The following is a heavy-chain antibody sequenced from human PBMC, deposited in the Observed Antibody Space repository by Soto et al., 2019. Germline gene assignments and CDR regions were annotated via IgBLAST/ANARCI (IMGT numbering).Heavy chain of an antibody. CDR1: GGSISSYY. J-gene: IGHJ4*02. V-gene: IGHV4-4*07. CDR2: IYTSGST. Sequence: PXATLSLACTVSGGSISSYYWSWIRQPAGKGLEWIGRIYTSGSTNYNPSLKSRVTMSVDTSKNQFSLKLSSVTAADTAVYYCARDSISSGYPLWGQRTLVTVSS. D-gene: IGHD3-22*01. CDR3: ARDSISSGYPL.